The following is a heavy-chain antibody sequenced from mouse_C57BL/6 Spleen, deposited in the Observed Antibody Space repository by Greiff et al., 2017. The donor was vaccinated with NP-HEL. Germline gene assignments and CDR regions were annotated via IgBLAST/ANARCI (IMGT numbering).Heavy chain of an antibody. CDR3: GKLTGDYFDD. CDR2: IDPSDSYT. V-gene: IGHV1-50*01. CDR1: GYTFTSYW. J-gene: IGHJ2*01. Sequence: QVQLQQPGAELVKPGASVKLSCKASGYTFTSYWMQWVKQRPGQGLEWIGEIDPSDSYTNYNQKFKGKATLTVDNSSSTAYMQRSSLTSEDSAVYYRGKLTGDYFDDWGKGTTLTVSS. D-gene: IGHD4-1*01.